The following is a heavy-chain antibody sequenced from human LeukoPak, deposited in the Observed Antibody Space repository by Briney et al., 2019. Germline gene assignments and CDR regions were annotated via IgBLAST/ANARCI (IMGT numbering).Heavy chain of an antibody. CDR2: IYYSGST. CDR1: GGSISSGGYS. J-gene: IGHJ6*02. CDR3: ARERPQYGMDV. V-gene: IGHV4-30-4*07. Sequence: SQTLSLTCADSGGSISSGGYSWSWIRQPPGKGLEWIGYIYYSGSTNYNPSLKSRVTISVDTSKNQFSLKLSSVTAADTAVYYCARERPQYGMDVWGQGTTVTVSS.